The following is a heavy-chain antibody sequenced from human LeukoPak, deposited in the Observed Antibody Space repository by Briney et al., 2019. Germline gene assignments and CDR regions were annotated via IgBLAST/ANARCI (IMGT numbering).Heavy chain of an antibody. Sequence: GGSLRLSCAASGFTFSSYEMNWVRQAPGKGLEWVSYISSSSSTIYYADSMKGRFTISRDNAKNSLYLQMNSLRVDDTAVYYCARYPDSSSWYYFDFWGQGIQVTVSS. D-gene: IGHD6-13*01. CDR1: GFTFSSYE. CDR2: ISSSSSTI. CDR3: ARYPDSSSWYYFDF. V-gene: IGHV3-48*01. J-gene: IGHJ4*02.